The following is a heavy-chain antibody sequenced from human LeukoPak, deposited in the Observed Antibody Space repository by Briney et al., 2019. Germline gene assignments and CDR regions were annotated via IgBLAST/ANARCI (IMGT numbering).Heavy chain of an antibody. Sequence: PGRSLRLSCAASGFTFSSYSMNWVRQAPGKGLEWVSSISSSSSYIYYADSVKGRFTISRDNAKNSLYLQMNSLRAEDTAVYYCARGHTTDAAFDIWGQGTMVTVSS. CDR3: ARGHTTDAAFDI. J-gene: IGHJ3*02. CDR1: GFTFSSYS. CDR2: ISSSSSYI. D-gene: IGHD4-17*01. V-gene: IGHV3-21*01.